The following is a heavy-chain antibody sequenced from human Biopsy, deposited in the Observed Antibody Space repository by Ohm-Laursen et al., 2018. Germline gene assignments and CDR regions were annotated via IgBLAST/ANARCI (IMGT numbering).Heavy chain of an antibody. Sequence: SLRLSCAASGFNFRDYNMNWIRQAPGKGLEWISHISSSGTTITYVDVVRGRFTISRDNDRNSLFLQMNSLRADDTAVYYCTGRYDIGAYGVDVWGQETRVIVSS. V-gene: IGHV3-11*01. CDR3: TGRYDIGAYGVDV. CDR1: GFNFRDYN. CDR2: ISSSGTTI. J-gene: IGHJ6*02. D-gene: IGHD3-9*01.